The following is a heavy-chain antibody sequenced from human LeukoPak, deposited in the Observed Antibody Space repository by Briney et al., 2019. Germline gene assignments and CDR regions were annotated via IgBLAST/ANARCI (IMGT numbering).Heavy chain of an antibody. Sequence: SETLSITCAVYGGSFSGYYWSWIRQPPGKGLEWIGEINHSGSTNYNPSLKSRVTISVDTSKNQFSLKLSSVTAADTAVYYCARGPYYYGSGSYYRWFDPWGQGTLVTVSS. D-gene: IGHD3-10*01. V-gene: IGHV4-34*01. CDR1: GGSFSGYY. CDR3: ARGPYYYGSGSYYRWFDP. CDR2: INHSGST. J-gene: IGHJ5*02.